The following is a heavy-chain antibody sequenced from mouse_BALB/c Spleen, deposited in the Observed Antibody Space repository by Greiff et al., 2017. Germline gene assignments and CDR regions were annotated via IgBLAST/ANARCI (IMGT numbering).Heavy chain of an antibody. J-gene: IGHJ3*01. D-gene: IGHD2-2*01. CDR2: IDPFNGGT. CDR1: GFSFTSYY. V-gene: IGHV1S135*01. CDR3: ARDGYAAY. Sequence: EVQLQQSGPGLMKPGASVKISCKASGFSFTSYYMHWVKQSHGKSLEWIGYIDPFNGGTSYNQKFKGKGTLTVDKSSSTAYMHLSSLTSEDSAVYDCARDGYAAYWGQGTLVTVSA.